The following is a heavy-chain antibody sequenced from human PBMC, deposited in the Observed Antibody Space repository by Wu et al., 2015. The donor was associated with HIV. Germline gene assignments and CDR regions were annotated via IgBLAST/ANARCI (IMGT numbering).Heavy chain of an antibody. J-gene: IGHJ4*02. CDR3: ARGVFYYGSGSAPPFDS. CDR2: TNPNSGGT. CDR1: GYTFTGYY. Sequence: QLQLVQSGAEVKKPGASVKVSCKASGYTFTGYYMHWLRQAPGQGLEWMGWTNPNSGGTNYAQKFQGRVTMTRDTSITTAYMELRSLRSDDTAVYYCARGVFYYGSGSAPPFDSWGQGTLVTVSS. V-gene: IGHV1-2*02. D-gene: IGHD3-10*01.